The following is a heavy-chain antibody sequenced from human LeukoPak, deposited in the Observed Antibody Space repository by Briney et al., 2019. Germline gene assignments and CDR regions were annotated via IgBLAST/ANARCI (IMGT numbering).Heavy chain of an antibody. CDR1: GFTVSSNY. V-gene: IGHV3-53*01. CDR2: IYSGGST. J-gene: IGHJ4*02. D-gene: IGHD5-24*01. CDR3: ARADRDEGRFDY. Sequence: GGSLRLSCAASGFTVSSNYMSWVRQAPGEGLEWVSVIYSGGSTYYADSVKGRFTISRDNSKNTLYLQMNSLRAEDTAVYYCARADRDEGRFDYWGQGTLVTVSS.